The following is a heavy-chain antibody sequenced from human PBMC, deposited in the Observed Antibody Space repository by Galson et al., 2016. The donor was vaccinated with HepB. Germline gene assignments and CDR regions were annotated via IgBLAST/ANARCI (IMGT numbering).Heavy chain of an antibody. Sequence: SLRLSCAASGFSFNSYAIHWVRQAPGKGLEWVALISYDGSEKFYADAVKGRFTISRDNSKNTLYLQMNSLRVEDTALYYCVRVSAMLFLFESYFDLWGQGTLVAVSS. CDR3: VRVSAMLFLFESYFDL. J-gene: IGHJ4*02. D-gene: IGHD3-10*01. CDR1: GFSFNSYA. CDR2: ISYDGSEK. V-gene: IGHV3-30*04.